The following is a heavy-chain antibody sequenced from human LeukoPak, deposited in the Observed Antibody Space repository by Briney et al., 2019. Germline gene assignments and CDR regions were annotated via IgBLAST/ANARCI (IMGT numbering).Heavy chain of an antibody. D-gene: IGHD3-10*01. CDR1: GGSISSCY. V-gene: IGHV4-59*08. CDR2: IYSSGST. Sequence: PSEALSLTCTVSGGSISSCYWSWIRQPPGKGLEWIGYIYSSGSTNYNPSLKSRVTISVDTSKNQFSLKLTSVTAADTAVYYCARTYYFGSGSYHFDYWGQGTLVTVSS. CDR3: ARTYYFGSGSYHFDY. J-gene: IGHJ4*02.